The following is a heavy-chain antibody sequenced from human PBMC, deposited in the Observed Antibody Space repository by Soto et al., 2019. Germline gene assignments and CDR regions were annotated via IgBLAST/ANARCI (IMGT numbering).Heavy chain of an antibody. V-gene: IGHV4-34*01. D-gene: IGHD3-10*01. J-gene: IGHJ4*02. CDR2: INQSGST. CDR3: ARGPGVLLWFGTVDYFDY. Sequence: QVQLQQWGAGLLKPSETLSLTCAVYGGSFSGYYWSWIRQPPGKGLERIGEINQSGSTNYNTSLKSRVTISVDTSKNQFSLKLSSVTAADTAVYYCARGPGVLLWFGTVDYFDYWGQGTLVTVSS. CDR1: GGSFSGYY.